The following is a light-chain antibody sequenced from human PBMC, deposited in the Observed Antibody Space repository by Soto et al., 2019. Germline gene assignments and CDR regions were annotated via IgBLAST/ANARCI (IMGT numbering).Light chain of an antibody. J-gene: IGLJ1*01. V-gene: IGLV1-40*01. CDR3: QSFDSSLSGYV. CDR2: GDS. CDR1: GSNIGAGYD. Sequence: QAVVTQPPSVSGAPGQRVTISCTGSGSNIGAGYDVHWYQRLPGKAPKLLIYGDSNRPSGVPDRFSGSKSGTSASLAITGLQAEDEAGYYCQSFDSSLSGYVFGTGTKLTVL.